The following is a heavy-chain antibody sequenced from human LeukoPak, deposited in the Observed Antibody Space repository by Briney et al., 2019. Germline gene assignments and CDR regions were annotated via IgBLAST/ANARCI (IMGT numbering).Heavy chain of an antibody. Sequence: PGGSLRLSCVASGFTFSNYAMHWVRQAPGKGLEWVAVISYEGSSKYYAASVKGRFTISRDNAKNTLHLQMDSLRDEDTAVYYCASPKRGDAILPDHWGQGTLVTVSS. CDR3: ASPKRGDAILPDH. CDR2: ISYEGSSK. CDR1: GFTFSNYA. D-gene: IGHD3-10*01. V-gene: IGHV3-30*04. J-gene: IGHJ5*02.